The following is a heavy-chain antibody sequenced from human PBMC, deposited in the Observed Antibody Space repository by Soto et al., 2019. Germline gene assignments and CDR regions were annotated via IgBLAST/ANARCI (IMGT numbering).Heavy chain of an antibody. Sequence: GGPLRLSCAASAFTFSSYSMTWVRQAPGKGLEWVSYISSSSSTIYYADSVKGRFTISRDNAKNSLYLQMNSLRAEDTAVYYCARDIAVAGHGAFDIWGQGTKVTVSS. CDR1: AFTFSSYS. D-gene: IGHD6-19*01. CDR2: ISSSSSTI. J-gene: IGHJ3*02. CDR3: ARDIAVAGHGAFDI. V-gene: IGHV3-48*01.